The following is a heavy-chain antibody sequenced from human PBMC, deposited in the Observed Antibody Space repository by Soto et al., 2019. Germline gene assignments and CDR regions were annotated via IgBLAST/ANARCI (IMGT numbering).Heavy chain of an antibody. CDR1: GGTFSSYA. CDR3: ARDLGSNQLLYSDPNYYYYGMDV. CDR2: IIPIFGTA. Sequence: ASVKVSCKASGGTFSSYAISWVRQAPGQGLEWMGGIIPIFGTANYAQKFQGRVTITADKSTSTAYMELSSLRSEDTAVYYCARDLGSNQLLYSDPNYYYYGMDVWGQGTTVTVSS. D-gene: IGHD2-2*02. V-gene: IGHV1-69*06. J-gene: IGHJ6*02.